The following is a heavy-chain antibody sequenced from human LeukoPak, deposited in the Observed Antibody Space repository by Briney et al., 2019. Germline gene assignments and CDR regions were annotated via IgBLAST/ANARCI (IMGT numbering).Heavy chain of an antibody. J-gene: IGHJ4*02. CDR3: ARGFDSKSTYFDY. CDR2: ISSSSSYI. D-gene: IGHD5-12*01. CDR1: GFTFSSYS. Sequence: TGGSLRLSCAASGFTFSSYSMNWVRQAPGKGLEWVSSISSSSSYIYYADSVKGRFTISRDNAKNSLYLQMNSLRAEDTAVYYCARGFDSKSTYFDYWGQGTLLTVSS. V-gene: IGHV3-21*04.